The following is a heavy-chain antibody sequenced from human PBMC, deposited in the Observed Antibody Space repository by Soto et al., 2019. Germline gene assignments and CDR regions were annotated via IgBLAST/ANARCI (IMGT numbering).Heavy chain of an antibody. CDR2: IYYSGST. V-gene: IGHV4-31*03. CDR1: GGSISSGGYY. J-gene: IGHJ4*02. CDR3: ARVVPAARAFDY. D-gene: IGHD2-2*01. Sequence: SETLSLTCTVSGGSISSGGYYWSWIRQHPGKGLEWIGYIYYSGSTYYNPSLKSRVTISVDTPKNQFSLKLSSVTAADTAVYYCARVVPAARAFDYWGQGTLVTVSS.